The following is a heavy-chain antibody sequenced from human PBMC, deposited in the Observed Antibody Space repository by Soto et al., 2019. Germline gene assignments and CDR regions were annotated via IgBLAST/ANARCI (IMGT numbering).Heavy chain of an antibody. CDR3: ARVLITFGGVILTNFAY. Sequence: SETLSLTCTVSGGSISSYYWSWIRQPPGKGLEWIGYIYYSGSTNYNPSLKSRVTISVDTSKNQFSLKLSSVTAADTAVYYCARVLITFGGVILTNFAYWGQGTLVTVSS. CDR1: GGSISSYY. J-gene: IGHJ4*02. V-gene: IGHV4-59*01. CDR2: IYYSGST. D-gene: IGHD3-16*01.